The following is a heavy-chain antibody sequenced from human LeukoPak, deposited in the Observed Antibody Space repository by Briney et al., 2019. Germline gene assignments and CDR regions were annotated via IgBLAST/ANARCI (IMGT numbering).Heavy chain of an antibody. CDR3: VKEGGYCSSTSCYWYYFDY. D-gene: IGHD2-2*01. CDR2: ISSNGGST. CDR1: GFTFSSYA. J-gene: IGHJ4*02. V-gene: IGHV3-64D*06. Sequence: GGSLRLSCSASGFTFSSYAMHWVRQAPGKGLEYVSAISSNGGSTYYAGSVKGRFTISRDNSKNTLYLQMSSLRAEDTAVYYCVKEGGYCSSTSCYWYYFDYWGQGTLVTVSS.